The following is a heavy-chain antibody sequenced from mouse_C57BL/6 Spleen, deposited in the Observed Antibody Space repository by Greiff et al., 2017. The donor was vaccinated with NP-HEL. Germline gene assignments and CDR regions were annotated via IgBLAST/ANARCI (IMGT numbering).Heavy chain of an antibody. J-gene: IGHJ4*01. D-gene: IGHD1-1*01. CDR3: ARPAYYGTPYAMDY. Sequence: EVKLQESGGGLGKPGGSLKLSCAASGFTFSDYGMHWVRQAPEKGLEWVAYISSGSSTIYYADTVQGRFTISRDNAKNTLFLQMTSLRSEDTAMYYCARPAYYGTPYAMDYWGQGTSVTVSS. CDR2: ISSGSSTI. V-gene: IGHV5-17*01. CDR1: GFTFSDYG.